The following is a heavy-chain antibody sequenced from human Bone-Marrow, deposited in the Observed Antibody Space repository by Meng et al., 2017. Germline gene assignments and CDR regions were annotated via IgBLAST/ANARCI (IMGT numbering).Heavy chain of an antibody. CDR3: SRGPTTMANDFDY. CDR2: INHSGST. J-gene: IGHJ4*02. D-gene: IGHD4-11*01. V-gene: IGHV4-34*01. Sequence: SETLSLTCAVYGGSFSGYYWSWIRQPPGKGLEWIGEINHSGSTNYNPSLDSRATISVDTSQNNLSLELSSVTAADSAVYYCSRGPTTMANDFDYWGQGTLVTVSS. CDR1: GGSFSGYY.